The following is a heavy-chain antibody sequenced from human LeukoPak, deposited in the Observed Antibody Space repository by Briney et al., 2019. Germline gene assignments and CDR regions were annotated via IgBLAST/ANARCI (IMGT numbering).Heavy chain of an antibody. D-gene: IGHD3-10*01. J-gene: IGHJ5*02. Sequence: QSGGSLRLSCAASGFTFSSYWMHWVRQAPGKGLVWVSRINSDGSNTSYADSVKGRFTISRDNAKNTLYLQMNSLRAEDTAVYYCASTGYGSGTYYTWGQGTLVTVSS. CDR1: GFTFSSYW. CDR3: ASTGYGSGTYYT. V-gene: IGHV3-74*01. CDR2: INSDGSNT.